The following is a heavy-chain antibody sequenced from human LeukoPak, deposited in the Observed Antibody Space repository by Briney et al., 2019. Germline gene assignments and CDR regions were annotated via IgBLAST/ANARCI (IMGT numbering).Heavy chain of an antibody. V-gene: IGHV4-34*01. CDR1: GGSFSGYY. Sequence: SETLSLTCAVYGGSFSGYYWSWIRQPPGKGLEWIGEINHSGSTNYNPSLKSRVTISVDTSKNQFSLKLSSVTAADTAVYYCARVWGEVLTGYHYYYYGMDVWGQGTLVTVSS. CDR2: INHSGST. J-gene: IGHJ6*02. CDR3: ARVWGEVLTGYHYYYYGMDV. D-gene: IGHD3-9*01.